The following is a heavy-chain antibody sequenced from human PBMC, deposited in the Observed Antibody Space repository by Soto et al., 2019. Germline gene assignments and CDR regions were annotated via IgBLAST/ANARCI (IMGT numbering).Heavy chain of an antibody. CDR3: ARHPFIGSSWSLPTNWFYP. Sequence: PSETLSLTCTVSGGSISSSSYYWGWIRQPPGKGLEWIGSIYYSGSTYYNPSLKRRVTLSVDTSKNLFSLKLSSVTAADTAVYYCARHPFIGSSWSLPTNWFYPWSQGTLVTVSS. CDR1: GGSISSSSYY. J-gene: IGHJ5*02. D-gene: IGHD6-13*01. CDR2: IYYSGST. V-gene: IGHV4-39*01.